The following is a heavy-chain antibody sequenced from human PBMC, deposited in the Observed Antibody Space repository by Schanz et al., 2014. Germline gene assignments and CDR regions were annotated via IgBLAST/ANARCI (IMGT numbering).Heavy chain of an antibody. Sequence: VQLEQSGAEVKKPGSSVKVSCKASGGTFSSFGINWVRQAPGQGLEWMGRIIPSLGLAKYEQKFQDKVTITADKSTSTAYMELSSLRSEDTAVYYCARGQRRTIGRPFGPWGQGTLVTVSS. CDR1: GGTFSSFG. D-gene: IGHD6-25*01. J-gene: IGHJ5*02. CDR3: ARGQRRTIGRPFGP. CDR2: IIPSLGLA. V-gene: IGHV1-69*04.